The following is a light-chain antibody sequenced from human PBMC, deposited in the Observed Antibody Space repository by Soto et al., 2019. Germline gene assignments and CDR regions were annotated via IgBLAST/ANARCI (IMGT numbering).Light chain of an antibody. J-gene: IGLJ2*01. Sequence: QSALTQPASVSGSPGQSITISCTGTSSDVGGFDYVSWYQQSPDKAPKLMIYEVTNRPSAISHRFSGSKSGNTASLTISGLQVEDEASYYCSAYTLSGTLVFGGGTKVTVL. CDR2: EVT. V-gene: IGLV2-14*01. CDR3: SAYTLSGTLV. CDR1: SSDVGGFDY.